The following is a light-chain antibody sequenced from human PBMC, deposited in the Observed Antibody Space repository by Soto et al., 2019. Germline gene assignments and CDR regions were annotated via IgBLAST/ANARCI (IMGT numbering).Light chain of an antibody. J-gene: IGKJ5*01. Sequence: ETVLTQSPATLSLSPGERATLSCRAIERVNNALACFQHKPGQAPRLLIYDASNRATGIPARFSGSGSGTDFTLTISSLEPEDFAVYYCQQRHNLITFGQGTRLEIK. CDR2: DAS. CDR1: ERVNNA. CDR3: QQRHNLIT. V-gene: IGKV3-11*01.